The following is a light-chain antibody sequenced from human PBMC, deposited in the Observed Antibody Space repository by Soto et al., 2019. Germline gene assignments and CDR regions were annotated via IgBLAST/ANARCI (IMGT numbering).Light chain of an antibody. CDR2: DAS. CDR1: QSVSSY. J-gene: IGKJ1*01. V-gene: IGKV3-11*01. Sequence: EMEVAQTPATLSFSPVERATLSCRASQSVSSYLAWYQQKPGQAPRLLIYDASNRATGIPARFSGSGSGTDFTLTISSLEPEDFAVYYCQQRRNWPTFGQGTKVDI. CDR3: QQRRNWPT.